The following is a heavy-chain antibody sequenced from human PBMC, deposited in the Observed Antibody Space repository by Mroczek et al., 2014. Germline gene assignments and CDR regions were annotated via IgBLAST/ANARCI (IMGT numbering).Heavy chain of an antibody. D-gene: IGHD4-17*01. Sequence: QVQLVESGAEVKKPGASVKVSCKASGYTFTGYYMHWVRQAPGQGLEWMGWINPNSGGTNYAQKFQGRVTMTRDTSISTAYMELSRLRSDDTAVYYCARDLDYGDSGLPNNWYFDLWGLAPWS. CDR1: GYTFTGYY. CDR2: INPNSGGT. V-gene: IGHV1-2*02. J-gene: IGHJ2*01. CDR3: ARDLDYGDSGLPNNWYFDL.